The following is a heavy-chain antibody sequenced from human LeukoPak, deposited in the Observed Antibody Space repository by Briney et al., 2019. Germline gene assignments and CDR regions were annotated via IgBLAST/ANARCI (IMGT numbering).Heavy chain of an antibody. CDR2: ISAHNGDT. D-gene: IGHD1-26*01. Sequence: ASVKVSCKASGYTFTTYGISWVRQAPGQGLEWMGWISAHNGDTNYAQRLQGRVTMTTDTSTSTAYMELRSLRSDDTAVYCCARVKARSGSYSLDYWGQGTLVTVSS. V-gene: IGHV1-18*01. CDR1: GYTFTTYG. J-gene: IGHJ4*02. CDR3: ARVKARSGSYSLDY.